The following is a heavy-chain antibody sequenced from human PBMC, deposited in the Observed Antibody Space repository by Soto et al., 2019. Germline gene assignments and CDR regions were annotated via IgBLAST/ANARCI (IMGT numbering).Heavy chain of an antibody. CDR1: CYSIISGYY. J-gene: IGHJ4*02. CDR3: ARVAGTTTYFDY. Sequence: SETLSLTCAFSCYSIISGYYWGWIRQPPGKGLEWIGSIYHSGSTYYNPSLKSRVTISVDTSKNQFSLKLSSVTAADTAVYYCARVAGTTTYFDYWGQGTLVTVSS. V-gene: IGHV4-38-2*01. D-gene: IGHD1-1*01. CDR2: IYHSGST.